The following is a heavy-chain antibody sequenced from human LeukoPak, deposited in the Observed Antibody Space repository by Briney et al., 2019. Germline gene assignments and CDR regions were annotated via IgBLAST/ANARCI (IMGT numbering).Heavy chain of an antibody. CDR1: GFTFSSYA. V-gene: IGHV3-23*01. CDR3: ARSDGGFDY. J-gene: IGHJ4*02. Sequence: GGSLRLSCAASGFTFSSYAMSWVRQAPGKRLEWVSAISGGGGTTYYADSVKGRFTISRDNSKNTVYLQMNSLRAEDTAVYYCARSDGGFDYWGQGTLVTVSA. D-gene: IGHD5-24*01. CDR2: ISGGGGTT.